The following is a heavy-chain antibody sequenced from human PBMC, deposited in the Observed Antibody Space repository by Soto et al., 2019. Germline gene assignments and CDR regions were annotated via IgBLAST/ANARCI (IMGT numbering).Heavy chain of an antibody. D-gene: IGHD3-3*01. Sequence: QVQLVQSGAEVKKPGSSVKVSCKASGGTFSSYAISWVRQAPGQGLEWMGGIIPIFGTANYAQKFQGRVTITADESTSTGYMGLSRLRSEDTAVYYCASGDYDFWSGPGGGMDVWGQGTTVTVSS. CDR2: IIPIFGTA. J-gene: IGHJ6*02. V-gene: IGHV1-69*12. CDR3: ASGDYDFWSGPGGGMDV. CDR1: GGTFSSYA.